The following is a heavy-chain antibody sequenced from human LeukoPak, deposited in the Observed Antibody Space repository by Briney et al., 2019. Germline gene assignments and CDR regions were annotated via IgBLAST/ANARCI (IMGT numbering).Heavy chain of an antibody. CDR1: GFPFDRYW. V-gene: IGHV3-7*01. D-gene: IGHD3-16*01. Sequence: GGSLRLSCVASGFPFDRYWMSWGRQAPGKGLEWVANIKHDGSEKNFVDSVKGRFTISRDNAENSLFLQMNSLRADATAVYFCARQPIYEAYFDFWGQGTLVTVSS. CDR2: IKHDGSEK. J-gene: IGHJ4*02. CDR3: ARQPIYEAYFDF.